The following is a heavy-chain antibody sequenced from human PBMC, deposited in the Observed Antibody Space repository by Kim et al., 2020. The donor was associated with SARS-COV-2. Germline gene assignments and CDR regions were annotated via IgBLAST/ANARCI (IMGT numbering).Heavy chain of an antibody. CDR2: ISGGVST. D-gene: IGHD2-2*01. Sequence: GGSLRLSCAASGFTFKSYAMSWVRQAPGKGLEWVSSISGGVSTYYADSVKGRFTISRDNSKNTLYLQMNSLRAEDTAAYYCAKSLWGTSSNFDYWGQGTL. J-gene: IGHJ4*02. CDR3: AKSLWGTSSNFDY. CDR1: GFTFKSYA. V-gene: IGHV3-23*01.